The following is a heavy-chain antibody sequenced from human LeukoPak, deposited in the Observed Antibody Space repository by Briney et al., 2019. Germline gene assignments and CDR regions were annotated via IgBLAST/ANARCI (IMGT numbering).Heavy chain of an antibody. J-gene: IGHJ4*02. D-gene: IGHD6-19*01. CDR1: GFTFRSYD. V-gene: IGHV3-13*01. CDR3: ARGVRIAVAGYIDY. Sequence: GGSLRLSCAASGFTFRSYDMHWVRQATGKGLEWVSGIGTAGEIYYPGSVKGRFTISRDNSKNTLYLQMNSLRAEDTAVYYCARGVRIAVAGYIDYWGQGTLVTVSS. CDR2: IGTAGEI.